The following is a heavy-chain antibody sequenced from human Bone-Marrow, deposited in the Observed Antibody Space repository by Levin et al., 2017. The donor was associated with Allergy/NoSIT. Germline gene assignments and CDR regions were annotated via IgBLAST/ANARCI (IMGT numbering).Heavy chain of an antibody. J-gene: IGHJ2*01. CDR1: GFTFDDNA. CDR3: ARDKGRTDYWYFDL. CDR2: ISWNGGNI. Sequence: SLKISCAASGFTFDDNAMHWVRQAPGKGLEWVSGISWNGGNIGYADSVKGRFTISRDNAKNSLYLEMNSVRAEDTALYYCARDKGRTDYWYFDLWGRGTLVTVSS. V-gene: IGHV3-9*01.